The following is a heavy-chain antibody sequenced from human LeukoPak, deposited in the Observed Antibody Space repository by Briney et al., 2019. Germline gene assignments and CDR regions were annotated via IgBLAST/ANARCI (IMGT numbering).Heavy chain of an antibody. J-gene: IGHJ4*02. D-gene: IGHD6-6*01. CDR3: ARDLLGAAHTFDY. Sequence: GASVKVSCKASGYTFTSYGISWVRQAPGQGLEGMGIINPSGGSTSYAQKFQGRVTMTRDTSTSTVYMELSSLTSEDTAVYYCARDLLGAAHTFDYWGQGTLVTVSS. V-gene: IGHV1-46*01. CDR1: GYTFTSYG. CDR2: INPSGGST.